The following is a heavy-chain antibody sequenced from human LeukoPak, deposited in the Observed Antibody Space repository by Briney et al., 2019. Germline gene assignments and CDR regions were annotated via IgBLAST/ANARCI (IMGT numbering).Heavy chain of an antibody. V-gene: IGHV4-61*02. CDR2: IYTSGST. CDR3: ASSSSWSDY. J-gene: IGHJ4*02. D-gene: IGHD6-13*01. CDR1: GGSISSGSYY. Sequence: PSETLSLTCAVSGGSISSGSYYWSWIRQPAGKGLEWIGRIYTSGSTNYNPSLKSRVTISVDTSKNQFSLKLSSVTAADTAVYYCASSSSWSDYWGQGTLVTVSS.